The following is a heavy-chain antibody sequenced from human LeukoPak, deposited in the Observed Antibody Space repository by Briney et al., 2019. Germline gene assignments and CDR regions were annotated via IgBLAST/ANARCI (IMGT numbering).Heavy chain of an antibody. V-gene: IGHV3-15*01. J-gene: IGHJ6*02. D-gene: IGHD4-4*01. CDR1: GFTFSNAC. CDR2: IKSKTDGGTT. CDR3: AKGPTVTTFTKYYYGMDV. Sequence: GGSLRLSCAASGFTFSNACMSWVRQAPGQGLEWVGRIKSKTDGGTTDYAAPVKGRFTISRDNSKNTLYLQMNSLRAEDTAVYYCAKGPTVTTFTKYYYGMDVWGQGTTVTVSS.